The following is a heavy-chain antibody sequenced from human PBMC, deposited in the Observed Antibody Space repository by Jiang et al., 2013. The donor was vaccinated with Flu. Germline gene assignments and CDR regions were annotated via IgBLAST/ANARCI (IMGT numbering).Heavy chain of an antibody. Sequence: VSGYSISSGYYWGWIRQPPGKGLEWIGSIYHSGSTYYNPSLKSRVTISVDTSKNQFSLKLSSVTAADTAVYYCYITMIVVVPAHDAFDIWGQGTMVTVSS. D-gene: IGHD3-22*01. J-gene: IGHJ3*02. CDR2: IYHSGST. V-gene: IGHV4-38-2*01. CDR1: GYSISSGYY. CDR3: YITMIVVVPAHDAFDI.